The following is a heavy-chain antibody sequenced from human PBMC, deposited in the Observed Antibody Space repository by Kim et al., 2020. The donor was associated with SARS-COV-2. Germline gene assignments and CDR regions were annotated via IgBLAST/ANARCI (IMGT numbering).Heavy chain of an antibody. D-gene: IGHD3-22*01. CDR1: GFTFSSYA. CDR3: AKQGGDYYDSSGYYYVRTYFGY. V-gene: IGHV3-23*01. CDR2: ISGSGGST. J-gene: IGHJ4*02. Sequence: GGSLRLSCAASGFTFSSYAMSWVRQAPGKGLEWVSAISGSGGSTYYADSVKGRFTISRDNSKNTLYLQMNSLRAEDTAVYYCAKQGGDYYDSSGYYYVRTYFGYWGQGTLVTVSS.